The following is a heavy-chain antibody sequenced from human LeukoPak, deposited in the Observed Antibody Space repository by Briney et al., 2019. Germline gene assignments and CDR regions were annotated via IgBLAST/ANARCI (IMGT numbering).Heavy chain of an antibody. V-gene: IGHV4-61*01. J-gene: IGHJ4*02. CDR1: GGSVSSGSYY. CDR3: ARDRKDYYDSSGYYSV. CDR2: IYYSGST. Sequence: SETLSLTCTVSGGSVSSGSYYWSWIRQPPGKGLERIGYIYYSGSTNYNPSLKSRVTISVDTSKNQFSLKLSSVTAADTAVYYCARDRKDYYDSSGYYSVWGQGTLVTVSS. D-gene: IGHD3-22*01.